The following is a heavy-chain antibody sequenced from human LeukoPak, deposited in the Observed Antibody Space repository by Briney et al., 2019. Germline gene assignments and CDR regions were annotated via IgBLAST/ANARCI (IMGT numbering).Heavy chain of an antibody. D-gene: IGHD3-3*01. CDR2: ISSSSSYI. CDR3: AYDFWSGYNTNNWFDP. Sequence: GGSLRLSCAASGFTFSSCSMNWVRQAPGKGLEWVSSISSSSSYIYYADSVKGRFTISRDNAKNSLYLQMNSLRAEDTAVYYCAYDFWSGYNTNNWFDPWGQGTLVTVSS. V-gene: IGHV3-21*01. CDR1: GFTFSSCS. J-gene: IGHJ5*02.